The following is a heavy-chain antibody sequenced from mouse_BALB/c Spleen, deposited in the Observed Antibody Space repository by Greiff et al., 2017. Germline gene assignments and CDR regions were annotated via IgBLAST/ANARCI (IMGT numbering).Heavy chain of an antibody. CDR2: IRNKANGYTT. D-gene: IGHD3-1*01. J-gene: IGHJ3*01. CDR1: GFTFTDYY. V-gene: IGHV7-3*02. Sequence: EVMLVESGGGLVQPGGSLRLSCATSGFTFTDYYMSWVRPPPGKALEWLGFIRNKANGYTTEYSASVKGRFTISRDNSQSILYLQMNTLRAEDSATYSNASEEKLGRSWCAYWGQGPLVTVSA. CDR3: ASEEKLGRSWCAY.